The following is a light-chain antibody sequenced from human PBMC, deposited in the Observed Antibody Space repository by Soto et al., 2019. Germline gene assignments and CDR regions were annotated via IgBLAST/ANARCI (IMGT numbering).Light chain of an antibody. J-gene: IGKJ1*01. CDR1: QSISSW. CDR2: DAS. CDR3: QKYNSYS. V-gene: IGKV1-5*01. Sequence: DIPMTQSPSTLSASVGDRVTITCRASQSISSWLAWYQQKPVKDPKLLIYDASSWESGVPSRFSGSGSGTEFTLTISRRQPDDFATYYCQKYNSYSFGQGTKVEIK.